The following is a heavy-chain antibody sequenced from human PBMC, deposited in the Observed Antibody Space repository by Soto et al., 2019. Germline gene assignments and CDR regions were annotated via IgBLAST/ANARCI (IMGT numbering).Heavy chain of an antibody. V-gene: IGHV5-51*01. CDR1: GYSFTSYW. J-gene: IGHJ6*02. Sequence: GESLKISCKGSGYSFTSYWIGWVRQMPGKGLEWMGIIYPGDSDTRYSPSFQGQVTISADKSISTAHLQWSSLKASDTAMYYCARHGLGYCSGGSCYSYYYYGMDVWGQGTTVTVSS. CDR3: ARHGLGYCSGGSCYSYYYYGMDV. D-gene: IGHD2-15*01. CDR2: IYPGDSDT.